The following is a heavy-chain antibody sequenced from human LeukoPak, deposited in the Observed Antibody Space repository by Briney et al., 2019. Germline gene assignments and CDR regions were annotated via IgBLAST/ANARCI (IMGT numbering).Heavy chain of an antibody. CDR1: GGSISSYY. J-gene: IGHJ4*02. CDR2: IYYSGST. V-gene: IGHV4-59*01. CDR3: ARGEEWSSFDY. Sequence: SETLSLTCTVSGGSISSYYWSWIRQPPGKGLEWIGYIYYSGSTNYNPSLKSRVTISVDTSKNQFSLKLSSVTAVDTAVYYCARGEEWSSFDYWGQGTLVTVSS. D-gene: IGHD3-3*01.